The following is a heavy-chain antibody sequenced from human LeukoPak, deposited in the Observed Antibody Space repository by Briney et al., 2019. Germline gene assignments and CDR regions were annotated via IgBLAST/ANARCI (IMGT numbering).Heavy chain of an antibody. V-gene: IGHV4-31*03. Sequence: SQTLSLTCTVSGSISSGGNYWNWIRQHPGKGLEWIGYIYYSGNTYYNPSLKSRVTISLDTSKNQFSLKLSSVTAADTAVYYCARCGYYYDSSGYPFRAGMDVWGQGTTVTVSS. CDR2: IYYSGNT. J-gene: IGHJ6*02. CDR3: ARCGYYYDSSGYPFRAGMDV. D-gene: IGHD3-22*01. CDR1: GSISSGGNY.